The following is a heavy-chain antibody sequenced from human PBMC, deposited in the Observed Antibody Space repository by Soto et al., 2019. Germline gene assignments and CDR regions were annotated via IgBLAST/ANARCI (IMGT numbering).Heavy chain of an antibody. CDR1: GYTFTGYY. Sequence: QVQLVQSGAEVKKPGASVKVSCKASGYTFTGYYMHWVRQAPGQGLEWMGWINPNSGGTNYAQKLQGWVTMTRATSIGTAYMELSRLRSDDTAVYYCAGEGMTRRYYYGMDVWGQGTTVTVSS. CDR3: AGEGMTRRYYYGMDV. V-gene: IGHV1-2*04. CDR2: INPNSGGT. D-gene: IGHD6-6*01. J-gene: IGHJ6*02.